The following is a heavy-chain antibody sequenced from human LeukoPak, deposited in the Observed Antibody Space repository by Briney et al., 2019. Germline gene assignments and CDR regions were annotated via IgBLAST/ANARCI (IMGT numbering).Heavy chain of an antibody. CDR1: GYTFTGYY. CDR2: INPNSGGT. CDR3: ARGGTYDYVWGSYRNDIAPEAFDI. V-gene: IGHV1-2*06. Sequence: GASVKVSFKASGYTFTGYYMHWVRQAPGQGLEWMGRINPNSGGTNYAQKFQGRVTMTRDTSISTAYMELSRLRSDDTAVYYCARGGTYDYVWGSYRNDIAPEAFDIWGQGTMVTVSS. J-gene: IGHJ3*02. D-gene: IGHD3-16*02.